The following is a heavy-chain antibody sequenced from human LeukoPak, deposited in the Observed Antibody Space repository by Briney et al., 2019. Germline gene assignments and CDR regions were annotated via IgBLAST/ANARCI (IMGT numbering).Heavy chain of an antibody. J-gene: IGHJ4*02. CDR2: ISAYNGNT. V-gene: IGHV1-18*01. CDR3: ARDIGDYGLGNPFDY. D-gene: IGHD3-10*01. Sequence: ASVKVSCKASGYTFTSYGISWVRQAPGQGLEWMGWISAYNGNTNYAQKLQGRVTMTTDTSTSTAYMELRSLRSGDTAVYYCARDIGDYGLGNPFDYWGQGTLVTVSS. CDR1: GYTFTSYG.